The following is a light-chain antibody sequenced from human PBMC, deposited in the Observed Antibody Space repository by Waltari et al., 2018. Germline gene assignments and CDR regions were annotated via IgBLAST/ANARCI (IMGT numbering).Light chain of an antibody. V-gene: IGKV3D-15*01. CDR2: GAS. CDR3: QQYNNWPPLFT. CDR1: QTISSN. Sequence: EIVITHPPVTLSVSPGDRATLSCRASQTISSNLAWYQQRPGQAPRLLIYGASNRATGIPARFSGSGSGTEFTLTISSLQSEDFAVYYCQQYNNWPPLFTFGPGTKVDMK. J-gene: IGKJ3*01.